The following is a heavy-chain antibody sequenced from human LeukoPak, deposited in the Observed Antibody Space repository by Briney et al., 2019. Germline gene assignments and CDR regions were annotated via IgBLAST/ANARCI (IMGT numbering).Heavy chain of an antibody. J-gene: IGHJ4*02. D-gene: IGHD3-10*01. CDR2: INHSGST. V-gene: IGHV4-34*01. CDR3: ASYYGSGSYNY. Sequence: SETLSLTCAVYGGSFSGYYWSWIRQPPGKGLEWIGEINHSGSTNYNPSLKSRVTISVDTSKNQFSLKLSSVTAADTAVYYCASYYGSGSYNYWGQGTLVTVPS. CDR1: GGSFSGYY.